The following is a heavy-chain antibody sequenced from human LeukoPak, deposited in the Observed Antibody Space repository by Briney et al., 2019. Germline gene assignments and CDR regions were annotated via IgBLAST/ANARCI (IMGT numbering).Heavy chain of an antibody. V-gene: IGHV4-31*03. CDR1: GGSISSGGYY. J-gene: IGHJ4*02. Sequence: SETLSLTCTVSGGSISSGGYYWSWIRQHPGKGLEWIGYIYYSGSTYYNPSLKSRVTISVDTSKNQFSLKLSSVTAADTAVYYCAREGAAYYFDYLGQGTLVTVSS. CDR2: IYYSGST. D-gene: IGHD6-25*01. CDR3: AREGAAYYFDY.